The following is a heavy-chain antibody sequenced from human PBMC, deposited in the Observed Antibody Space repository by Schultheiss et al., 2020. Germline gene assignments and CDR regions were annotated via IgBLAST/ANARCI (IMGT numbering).Heavy chain of an antibody. D-gene: IGHD6-13*01. CDR3: ARQGYSSSWYFDAFDI. V-gene: IGHV3-33*01. J-gene: IGHJ3*02. CDR2: IWYDGSNK. Sequence: GGSLRLSCAASGFTFSSYGMHWVRQAPGKGLEWVAVIWYDGSNKYYADSVKGRFTISRDNSKNTLYLQMNSLRAEDTAVYYCARQGYSSSWYFDAFDIWGQGTMVTVSS. CDR1: GFTFSSYG.